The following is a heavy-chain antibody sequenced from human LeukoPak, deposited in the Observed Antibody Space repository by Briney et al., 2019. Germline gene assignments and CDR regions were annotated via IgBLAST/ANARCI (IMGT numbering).Heavy chain of an antibody. CDR2: LYYSGST. V-gene: IGHV4-39*01. CDR1: GGPISSSSYY. D-gene: IGHD1-26*01. Sequence: SETLSLTCTVSGGPISSSSYYWGWIRQPPGEGLEWIGSLYYSGSTYYSPSLKSRVTISVDTSKNQFSLKLRSVTAADTAVYYCARLPGYSGSYYGIDYWGQGTLVTVSS. J-gene: IGHJ4*02. CDR3: ARLPGYSGSYYGIDY.